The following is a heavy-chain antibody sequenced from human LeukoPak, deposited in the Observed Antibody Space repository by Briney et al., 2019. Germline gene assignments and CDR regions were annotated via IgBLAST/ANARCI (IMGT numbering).Heavy chain of an antibody. CDR3: ARFCSSGWQPHDAFDI. Sequence: VASVKVSCKASGYTFTGYYVHWVRQAPGQGLEWMGWINPNSGGTNYAQKFQGRVTMTRDTSISTAYMELSRLRSDDTAVYYCARFCSSGWQPHDAFDIWGQGTMVTVSS. CDR2: INPNSGGT. V-gene: IGHV1-2*02. D-gene: IGHD6-25*01. CDR1: GYTFTGYY. J-gene: IGHJ3*02.